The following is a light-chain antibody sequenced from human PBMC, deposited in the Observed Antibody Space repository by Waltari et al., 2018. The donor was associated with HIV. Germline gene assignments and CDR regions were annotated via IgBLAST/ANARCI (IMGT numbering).Light chain of an antibody. CDR2: GAS. CDR1: QSVSRSY. V-gene: IGKV3-20*01. CDR3: QQYGSSLIYT. Sequence: EIVLTQSPGTLSLSPGERATLSCRASQSVSRSYLAWYQQKPGQAPRLLIYGASTRATGIPDRFSGSGSGTEFTRTISRLGPEDFAVYYCQQYGSSLIYTFGQGSKLEIK. J-gene: IGKJ2*01.